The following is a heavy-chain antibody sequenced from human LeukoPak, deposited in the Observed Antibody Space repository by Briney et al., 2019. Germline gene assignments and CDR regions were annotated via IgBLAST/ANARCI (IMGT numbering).Heavy chain of an antibody. Sequence: GGSLRLSCGASGFTFSTYWMHWVRQAPGKGLVWVSRISPDGSATGYADSVRGRFTISRDNAKNTLYLQMNSLRAEDTAVYYCIRDFDAATGYWGQGTLVTVSS. CDR3: IRDFDAATGY. V-gene: IGHV3-74*01. CDR1: GFTFSTYW. D-gene: IGHD3-9*01. J-gene: IGHJ4*02. CDR2: ISPDGSAT.